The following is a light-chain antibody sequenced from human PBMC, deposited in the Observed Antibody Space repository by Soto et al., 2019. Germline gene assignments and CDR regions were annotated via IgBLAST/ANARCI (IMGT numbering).Light chain of an antibody. CDR3: QSYDSSVSGYV. Sequence: QSVLTQPHSVSGAPGQRVTISCTGSSSNIGAGYDVHWYQQLPGTAPKLLIDGNSNRPSGVPDRFSGSKSATSASLAITGLQAEDEADYYCQSYDSSVSGYVVGTGTKLTAL. V-gene: IGLV1-40*01. CDR1: SSNIGAGYD. J-gene: IGLJ1*01. CDR2: GNS.